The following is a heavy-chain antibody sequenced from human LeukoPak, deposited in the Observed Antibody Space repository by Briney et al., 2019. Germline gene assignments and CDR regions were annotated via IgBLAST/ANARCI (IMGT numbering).Heavy chain of an antibody. V-gene: IGHV3-21*05. J-gene: IGHJ4*02. CDR3: ARVGLVSGYYTHYFDY. D-gene: IGHD3-3*01. CDR1: GFTFSSYE. Sequence: GGSLRLSCAASGFTFSSYEMNWVRQAPGKGLEWVSYISSSSSYIYYADSVKGRFTISRDNAKNSLYLQMNSLRAEDTAVYYCARVGLVSGYYTHYFDYWGQGTLVTVSS. CDR2: ISSSSSYI.